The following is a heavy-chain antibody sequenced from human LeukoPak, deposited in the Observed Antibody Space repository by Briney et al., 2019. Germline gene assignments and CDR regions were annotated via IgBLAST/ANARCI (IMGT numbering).Heavy chain of an antibody. J-gene: IGHJ4*02. V-gene: IGHV3-21*01. CDR2: TSSSSSYI. CDR3: ARVEEWFGDNPIDY. D-gene: IGHD3-10*01. CDR1: GFTFSSYS. Sequence: GGSLRLSCAASGFTFSSYSMNWVRQAPGKGLEWVSSTSSSSSYIYYADSVKGRFTISRDNAKNSLYLQMNSLRAEDTAVYYCARVEEWFGDNPIDYWGQGTLVTVSS.